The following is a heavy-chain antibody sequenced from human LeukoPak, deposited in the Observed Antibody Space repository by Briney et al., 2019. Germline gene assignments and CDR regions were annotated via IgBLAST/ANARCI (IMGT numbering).Heavy chain of an antibody. V-gene: IGHV1-69*13. CDR1: GGTFSSYA. Sequence: GASVKVSCKASGGTFSSYAISWVRQAPGQGLEWMGGIIPIFGTANYAQKFQGRVTITADESTSTAYMELSSLRSEDTAVYYCAATTYYYDSSGQRFFDGEQYYYYCGMDVWGQGTTVTVSS. D-gene: IGHD3-22*01. J-gene: IGHJ6*02. CDR2: IIPIFGTA. CDR3: AATTYYYDSSGQRFFDGEQYYYYCGMDV.